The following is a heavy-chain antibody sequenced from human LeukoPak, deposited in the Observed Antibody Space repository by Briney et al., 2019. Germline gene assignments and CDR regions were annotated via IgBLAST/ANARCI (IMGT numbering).Heavy chain of an antibody. V-gene: IGHV3-23*01. CDR2: VGTSADT. D-gene: IGHD2-15*01. CDR1: GFTFSSYA. J-gene: IGHJ4*02. CDR3: TRKTPGRTPFDY. Sequence: GGPLRLSCLASGFTFSSYAMDWVRQAPGQGLQWVSAVGTSADTYYADSVRGRFTNSRDNSKNTLYLQMDSLRAEDTAIYYCTRKTPGRTPFDYWGQGTLVTVSS.